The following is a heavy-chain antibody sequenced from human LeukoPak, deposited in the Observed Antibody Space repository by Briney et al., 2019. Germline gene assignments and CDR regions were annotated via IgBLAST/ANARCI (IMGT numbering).Heavy chain of an antibody. CDR3: ARSSDYGDYD. CDR2: IYYSGRT. CDR1: GGSFSSGGYY. J-gene: IGHJ4*02. V-gene: IGHV4-31*03. Sequence: SQTLSLTCTVSGGSFSSGGYYWTWIRQHPGKGLEWLGYIYYSGRTYYNPSLKSRITISLDTSENRFSLNLTSVSAADTAFYYCARSSDYGDYDWGQGTLVTVSS. D-gene: IGHD4-17*01.